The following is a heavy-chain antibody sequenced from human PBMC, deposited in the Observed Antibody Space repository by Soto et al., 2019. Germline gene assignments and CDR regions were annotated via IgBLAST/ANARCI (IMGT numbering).Heavy chain of an antibody. CDR1: GDSVSSNSAA. CDR3: AREVAGYSSGWHRGKYYYHYGMDV. D-gene: IGHD6-19*01. Sequence: PSQTLSLTCAISGDSVSSNSAAWNWIRQSPSRGLEWLGRTYYRSKWYNDYAVSVKSRITINPDTSKNQFSLQLNSVTPEDTAVYYCAREVAGYSSGWHRGKYYYHYGMDVWGQGTTVTVSS. V-gene: IGHV6-1*01. J-gene: IGHJ6*02. CDR2: TYYRSKWYN.